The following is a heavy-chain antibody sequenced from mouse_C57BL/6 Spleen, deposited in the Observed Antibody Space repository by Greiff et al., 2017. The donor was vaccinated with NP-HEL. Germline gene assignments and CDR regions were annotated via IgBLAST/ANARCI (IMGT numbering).Heavy chain of an antibody. CDR2: ISDGGSYT. CDR3: ARYYGYYFDY. V-gene: IGHV5-4*01. CDR1: GFTFSSYA. Sequence: EVQGVESGGGLVKPGGSLKLSCAASGFTFSSYAMSWVRQTPEKRLEWVATISDGGSYTYYPDNVKGRFTISRDNAKNNLYLQMSHLKSEDTAMYYCARYYGYYFDYWGQGTTLTVSS. J-gene: IGHJ2*01. D-gene: IGHD1-1*01.